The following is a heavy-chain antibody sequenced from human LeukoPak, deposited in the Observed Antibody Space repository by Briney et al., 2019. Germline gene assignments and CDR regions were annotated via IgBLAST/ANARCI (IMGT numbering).Heavy chain of an antibody. V-gene: IGHV3-15*01. D-gene: IGHD6-19*01. J-gene: IGHJ3*02. Sequence: PGGSLRLSCAASGFTFSSFGMSWVRQAPGKGLEWVGRIKSKTDGGTTDYAAPVKGRFTISRDDSKNTLYLQMNSLKTEDTAVYYCTRRIAVAGTGGIDAFDIWGQGTMVTVSS. CDR3: TRRIAVAGTGGIDAFDI. CDR2: IKSKTDGGTT. CDR1: GFTFSSFG.